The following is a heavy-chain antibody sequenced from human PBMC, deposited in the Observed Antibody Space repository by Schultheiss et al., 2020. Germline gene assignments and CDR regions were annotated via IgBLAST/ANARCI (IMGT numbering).Heavy chain of an antibody. CDR1: GYSFTSYW. D-gene: IGHD3-10*01. V-gene: IGHV5-51*01. J-gene: IGHJ6*02. Sequence: GGSLRLSCKGSGYSFTSYWIGWVRQMPGKGLEWMGIIYPGDSDTRYSPSFQGQVTISADKSISTAYLQWSSLKASDTAIYYCARGGVMFRGVIGGTDVWGQGTTVTVYS. CDR2: IYPGDSDT. CDR3: ARGGVMFRGVIGGTDV.